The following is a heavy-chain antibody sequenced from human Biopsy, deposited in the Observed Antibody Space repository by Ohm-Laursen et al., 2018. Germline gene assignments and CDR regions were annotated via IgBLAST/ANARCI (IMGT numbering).Heavy chain of an antibody. CDR2: INHRGSA. CDR1: GVSINGGRYY. D-gene: IGHD3-16*01. J-gene: IGHJ6*02. Sequence: SETLSLTCAVSGVSINGGRYYWNWIRHHPGKGLEWIGEINHRGSASYNPSLKSRITVLVDTSKNQFSLKLRSVSAADTAVYFCARALDYYDPYYYYAMDVWGQGTSVTVSS. V-gene: IGHV4-34*01. CDR3: ARALDYYDPYYYYAMDV.